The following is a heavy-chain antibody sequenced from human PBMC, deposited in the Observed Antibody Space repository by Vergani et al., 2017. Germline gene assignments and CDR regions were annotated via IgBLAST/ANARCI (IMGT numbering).Heavy chain of an antibody. V-gene: IGHV3-48*01. D-gene: IGHD6-13*01. CDR1: GFTFSSYS. J-gene: IGHJ4*02. Sequence: EVQLVESGGGLVQPGGSLRLSCAASGFTFSSYSMNWVRQAPGKGLEWVSYISSSSSTIYYADSVKGRFTISRDNAKNSLYLQMNSQRAEDTAVYYCAREIAAAGSEVAYYFDYWGQGTLVTVSS. CDR3: AREIAAAGSEVAYYFDY. CDR2: ISSSSSTI.